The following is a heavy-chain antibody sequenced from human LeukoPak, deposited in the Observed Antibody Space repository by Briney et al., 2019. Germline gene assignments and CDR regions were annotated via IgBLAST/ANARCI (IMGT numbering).Heavy chain of an antibody. V-gene: IGHV3-49*04. J-gene: IGHJ4*02. Sequence: PGGSLRLSCAASGFTVSSNYMNWVRQAPGKGLEWVGFIRSKAYGGTTEYAASVKGRFTISRDDSKSIAYLQMNSLKTEDTAVYYCTIGYCSGGSCYFDFDYWGQGILVTVSS. CDR2: IRSKAYGGTT. CDR3: TIGYCSGGSCYFDFDY. CDR1: GFTVSSNY. D-gene: IGHD2-15*01.